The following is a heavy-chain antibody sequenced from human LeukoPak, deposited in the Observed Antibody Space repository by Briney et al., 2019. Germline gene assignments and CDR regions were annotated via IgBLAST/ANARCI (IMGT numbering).Heavy chain of an antibody. Sequence: ASVKVSCKASGYTFTSYDINWVRQATGQGLEWLGWMNPNSGNTGYAQKFQGRVTMTRNTSISTAYMELSSLRSEDTAVYYCARGRSTMVRGVPYYYYYYMDVWGKGTTVTISS. J-gene: IGHJ6*03. CDR3: ARGRSTMVRGVPYYYYYYMDV. CDR2: MNPNSGNT. D-gene: IGHD3-10*01. CDR1: GYTFTSYD. V-gene: IGHV1-8*01.